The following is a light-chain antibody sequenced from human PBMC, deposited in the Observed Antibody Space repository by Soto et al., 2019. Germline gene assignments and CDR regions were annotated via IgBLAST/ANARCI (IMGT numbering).Light chain of an antibody. CDR1: QSISSY. Sequence: DIQMTQSPSSLSGSVGDRVSITWRASQSISSYLNWYQQKPGKAPKLLIYAASSLQSGVPSRFSGSGSGTEFTLTISSLQPDDFATYYCQHYNSYSEAFGQGTKVDIK. CDR2: AAS. J-gene: IGKJ1*01. CDR3: QHYNSYSEA. V-gene: IGKV1-39*01.